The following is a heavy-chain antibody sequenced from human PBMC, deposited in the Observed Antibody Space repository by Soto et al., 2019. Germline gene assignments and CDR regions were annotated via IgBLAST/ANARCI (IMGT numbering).Heavy chain of an antibody. Sequence: SGPTLVNPTQTLTLTCTFSGFSLTTGGMRVGWIRQPPGKALEWLARIDWDDEKFYSTSLRTRLTISRDLSRNQVVLRMTNMKPMDTATYYCARIVDSVGLDAYDVWGQGTRVTVSS. J-gene: IGHJ3*01. V-gene: IGHV2-70*04. CDR2: IDWDDEK. CDR3: ARIVDSVGLDAYDV. CDR1: GFSLTTGGMR.